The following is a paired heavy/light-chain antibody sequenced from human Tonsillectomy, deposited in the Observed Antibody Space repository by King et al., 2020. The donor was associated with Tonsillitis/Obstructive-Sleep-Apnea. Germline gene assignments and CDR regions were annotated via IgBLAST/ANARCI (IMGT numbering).Heavy chain of an antibody. D-gene: IGHD3-16*02. J-gene: IGHJ6*03. Sequence: QVQLVQSGAEVKKPGASVKVSCKASGYTFTSHGISWVRQAPGQGLQWVGWISAYNGNTNYAQKFQGRVTMTTDASTSTAYMDLRSLRSDDTAVYYCARDDPRLHLGELSLFGHYYYYMDVWGTGTTVTVS. CDR2: ISAYNGNT. CDR3: ARDDPRLHLGELSLFGHYYYYMDV. CDR1: GYTFTSHG. V-gene: IGHV1-18*01.
Light chain of an antibody. CDR3: SSYTSSRRGWV. V-gene: IGLV2-14*01. CDR1: SSDVGGHNH. CDR2: DVT. Sequence: QSALTQPASVSGSPGQSITISCTGTSSDVGGHNHVSWYQQYPGKAPKLIIYDVTNRPSGVSNRFSGSKSGNTASLTISGLQPEDEADYHCSSYTSSRRGWVFGGGTKLTVL. J-gene: IGLJ3*02.